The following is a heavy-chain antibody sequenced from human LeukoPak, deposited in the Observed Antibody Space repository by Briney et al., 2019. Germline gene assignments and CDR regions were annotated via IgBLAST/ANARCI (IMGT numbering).Heavy chain of an antibody. V-gene: IGHV3-23*01. CDR1: GLTFSSYA. Sequence: GGSLRLSCAASGLTFSSYAMSWVRQAPGKGLEWASGISGSGENTHYADSVQGRFIISRDNSKNTMYLQMNSLRGEDTAVYYCAKGSTYFYGSGTSDDAFDIWGQGTMVTVSS. CDR2: ISGSGENT. CDR3: AKGSTYFYGSGTSDDAFDI. D-gene: IGHD3-10*01. J-gene: IGHJ3*02.